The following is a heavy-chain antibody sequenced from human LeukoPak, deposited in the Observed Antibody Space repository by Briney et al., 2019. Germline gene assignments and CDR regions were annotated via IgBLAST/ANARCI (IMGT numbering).Heavy chain of an antibody. CDR3: ARGTYSSSIDVHAGVNIDY. V-gene: IGHV1-46*01. J-gene: IGHJ4*02. CDR1: GYTFTSYY. D-gene: IGHD6-13*01. Sequence: ASVKVSCKASGYTFTSYYMHWVRQAPGQGLEWMGIINPSGGSTNYAQKFQGRVTMTRDTSTSTVYMELSSLRSEDTAVYYCARGTYSSSIDVHAGVNIDYWGQGTLVTVSS. CDR2: INPSGGST.